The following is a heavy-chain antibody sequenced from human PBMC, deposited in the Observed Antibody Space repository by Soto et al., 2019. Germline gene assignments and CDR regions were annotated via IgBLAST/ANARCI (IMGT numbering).Heavy chain of an antibody. CDR3: ARGTIFGVRYFDY. D-gene: IGHD3-3*01. V-gene: IGHV4-34*01. CDR1: GGSFSGYY. CDR2: INHSGST. J-gene: IGHJ4*02. Sequence: SETLSLTCAVYGGSFSGYYWSWIRQPPGKGLEWIGEINHSGSTNYNPSLKSRVTISVDTSKNQFSLKLSSVTAADTAVYYCARGTIFGVRYFDYWGQGTLVTVSS.